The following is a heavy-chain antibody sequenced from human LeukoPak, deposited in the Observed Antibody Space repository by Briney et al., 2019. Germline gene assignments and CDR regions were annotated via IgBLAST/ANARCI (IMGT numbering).Heavy chain of an antibody. Sequence: ASVKVSCKASGYTFTGYYMHWVRQAPGQGLEWMGRINPNSGGTNYAQKFQGRITMTRDTSISTAYMELSRLRSDDTAVYYCARGGSSSYRFAPWGQGTLVTVSS. J-gene: IGHJ5*02. CDR1: GYTFTGYY. CDR3: ARGGSSSYRFAP. V-gene: IGHV1-2*06. D-gene: IGHD6-13*01. CDR2: INPNSGGT.